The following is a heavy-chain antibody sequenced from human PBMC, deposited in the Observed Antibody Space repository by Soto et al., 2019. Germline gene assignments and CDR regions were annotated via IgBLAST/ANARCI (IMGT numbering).Heavy chain of an antibody. CDR2: TSYDETYK. V-gene: IGHV3-30*04. Sequence: QVQLVESGGGVVQPGRSLRLSCAASGFTFSGYAMHWVRQAPGKGLEWVAATSYDETYKYSADSVKGRFTISRDNSKNTVLLPMNSLRTEDTAVYYCARQGGSSGIWYFDYWGQGSLVTVSS. D-gene: IGHD6-6*01. CDR1: GFTFSGYA. J-gene: IGHJ4*02. CDR3: ARQGGSSGIWYFDY.